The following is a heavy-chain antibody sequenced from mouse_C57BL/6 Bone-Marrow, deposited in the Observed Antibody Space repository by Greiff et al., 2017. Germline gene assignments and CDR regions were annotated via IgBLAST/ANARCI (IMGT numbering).Heavy chain of an antibody. CDR3: AGGGLRLYYYAMDY. Sequence: QVQLQQSGAELVKPGASVKLSCKASGYTFTSYWMQWVKQRPGQGLEWIGEIDPSDSYTNYNQKFKGKATLTVDTSSSTAYMQLSSLTSEDSAVYYCAGGGLRLYYYAMDYWGQGTSVTVSS. J-gene: IGHJ4*01. D-gene: IGHD2-4*01. V-gene: IGHV1-50*01. CDR2: IDPSDSYT. CDR1: GYTFTSYW.